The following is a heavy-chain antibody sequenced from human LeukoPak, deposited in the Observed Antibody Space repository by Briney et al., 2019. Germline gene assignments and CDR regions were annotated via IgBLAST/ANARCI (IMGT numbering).Heavy chain of an antibody. CDR3: AREAPRGYYDSSGYYDY. CDR2: ISSSSSTI. D-gene: IGHD3-22*01. Sequence: GGSLRLPCAASGFTFSSYSMNWVRQAPGKGLEWVSYISSSSSTIYYADSVKGRFTISRDNAKNSLYLQMNSLRAEDTAVYYCAREAPRGYYDSSGYYDYWGQGTLVTVSS. CDR1: GFTFSSYS. J-gene: IGHJ4*02. V-gene: IGHV3-48*01.